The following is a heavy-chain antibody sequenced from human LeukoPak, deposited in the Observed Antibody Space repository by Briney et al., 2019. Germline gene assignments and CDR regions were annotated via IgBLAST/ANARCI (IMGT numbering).Heavy chain of an antibody. V-gene: IGHV1-18*01. CDR3: ARLNVYDSSSWYFDY. J-gene: IGHJ4*02. CDR1: GYTFTSYG. D-gene: IGHD6-13*01. Sequence: ASEKVSCKASGYTFTSYGISWVRQAPGQGLEWMGWISAYNGNTNYAQKLQGRVTMTTDTSTSTAYMELRSLRSDDTAVYYCARLNVYDSSSWYFDYWGQGTLVTVSS. CDR2: ISAYNGNT.